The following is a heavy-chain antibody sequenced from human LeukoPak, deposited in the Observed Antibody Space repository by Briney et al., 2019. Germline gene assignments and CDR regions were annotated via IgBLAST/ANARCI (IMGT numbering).Heavy chain of an antibody. J-gene: IGHJ5*02. V-gene: IGHV3-21*01. Sequence: ETLSLTCTVSGGSISSSGYYWGWIRQPPGKGLEWVSSISSSSSYIYYADSVKGRFTISRDNAKNSLYLQMNSLRAEDTAVYYCASYPDSSGYYRWGQGTLVTVSS. CDR3: ASYPDSSGYYR. CDR2: ISSSSSYI. CDR1: GGSISSSGYY. D-gene: IGHD3-22*01.